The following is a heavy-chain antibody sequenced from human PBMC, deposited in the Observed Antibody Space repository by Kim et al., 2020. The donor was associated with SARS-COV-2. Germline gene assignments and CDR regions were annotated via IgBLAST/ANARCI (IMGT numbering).Heavy chain of an antibody. J-gene: IGHJ6*02. Sequence: SVKVSCKASGFTFTSSAVQWVRQARGQRLEWIGWIVVGSGNTNYAQKFQERVTITRDMSTSTAYMELSSLRSEDTAVYYCAAESWFGELPQDGMDVWGQGTTVTVSS. V-gene: IGHV1-58*01. CDR2: IVVGSGNT. CDR1: GFTFTSSA. CDR3: AAESWFGELPQDGMDV. D-gene: IGHD3-10*01.